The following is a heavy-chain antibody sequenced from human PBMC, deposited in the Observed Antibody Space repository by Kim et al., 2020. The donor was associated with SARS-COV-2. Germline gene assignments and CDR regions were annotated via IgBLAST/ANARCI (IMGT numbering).Heavy chain of an antibody. D-gene: IGHD4-4*01. V-gene: IGHV4-59*01. J-gene: IGHJ5*02. CDR3: AREVDYTNRWFDP. Sequence: YNPSLKSRVTISVDTSKNRFSLKLSSVTAADTAVYYCAREVDYTNRWFDPWGQGTLVTVSS.